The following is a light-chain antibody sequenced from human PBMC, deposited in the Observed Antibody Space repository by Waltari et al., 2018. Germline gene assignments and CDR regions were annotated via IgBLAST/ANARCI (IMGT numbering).Light chain of an antibody. Sequence: QSALTQPASVSGSPGQSITISCTGTSNDVGGYSYVSWYQQHPGKATKLMIFEVSKRPLGLSNRSSCYTADNTASLTIAGLQAEDEDDYFCKSYTTTNTWVFGGGTKLTVL. V-gene: IGLV2-14*01. J-gene: IGLJ3*02. CDR2: EVS. CDR1: SNDVGGYSY. CDR3: KSYTTTNTWV.